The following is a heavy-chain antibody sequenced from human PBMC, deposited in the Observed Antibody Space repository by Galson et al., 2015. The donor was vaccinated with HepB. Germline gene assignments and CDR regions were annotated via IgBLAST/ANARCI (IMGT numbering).Heavy chain of an antibody. CDR3: ARVYCSSTSCHYYYYGMDV. Sequence: SLRLSCAASGFSFSDYGMHWVRQAPGKGLEWVAVISYDGSNKYYADSVKGRFTISRDNSKNTLYLQMNSLRAEDTAVYYCARVYCSSTSCHYYYYGMDVWGQGTTVTVSS. D-gene: IGHD2-2*01. J-gene: IGHJ6*02. CDR2: ISYDGSNK. V-gene: IGHV3-30*19. CDR1: GFSFSDYG.